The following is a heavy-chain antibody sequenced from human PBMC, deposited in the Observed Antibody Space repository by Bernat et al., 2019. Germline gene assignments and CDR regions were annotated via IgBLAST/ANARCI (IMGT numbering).Heavy chain of an antibody. V-gene: IGHV2-5*02. D-gene: IGHD2-21*01. CDR1: GFSLTTTGVG. CDR3: AYSPCYSLSANFGGNLNGFDP. J-gene: IGHJ5*02. CDR2: IYWDDEK. Sequence: QITLKESGPTLVKPTQTLTLTCAFSGFSLTTTGVGVGWIRQPPGKALEWLGIIYWDDEKFYSPSLKTRLSLTRDTSKNEVVLSLSDMEALDTATYYCAYSPCYSLSANFGGNLNGFDPWGKGILVSVSS.